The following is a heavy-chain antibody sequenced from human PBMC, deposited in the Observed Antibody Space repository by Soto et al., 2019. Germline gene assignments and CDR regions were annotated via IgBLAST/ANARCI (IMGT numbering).Heavy chain of an antibody. Sequence: QVQLVQSGTEVKKPGASVKVSCKASGYTFNSYGISWVRQAPGQGLGWMGWISPYDDNTNYAQNLQGRVTMTTDTSTRTAYMELRSLRSDDTAVYYCARGGYYDSRGSRNYHYYGMDAWGQGTTVTVS. V-gene: IGHV1-18*01. CDR2: ISPYDDNT. J-gene: IGHJ6*02. D-gene: IGHD3-22*01. CDR1: GYTFNSYG. CDR3: ARGGYYDSRGSRNYHYYGMDA.